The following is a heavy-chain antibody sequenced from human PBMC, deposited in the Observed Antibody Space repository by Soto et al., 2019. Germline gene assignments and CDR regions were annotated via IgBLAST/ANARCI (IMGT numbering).Heavy chain of an antibody. D-gene: IGHD3-22*01. CDR1: GFTFSSYG. J-gene: IGHJ6*02. V-gene: IGHV3-30*03. CDR3: ARGRLTPSWYDSSGYPYYYYYGMDV. Sequence: GGSLRLSCAASGFTFSSYGMHWVRQAPGKGLEWVAVISYDGSNKYYADSVKGRFTISRDNSKNTLYLQMNSLRAEDTAVYYCARGRLTPSWYDSSGYPYYYYYGMDVWGQGTTVTVSS. CDR2: ISYDGSNK.